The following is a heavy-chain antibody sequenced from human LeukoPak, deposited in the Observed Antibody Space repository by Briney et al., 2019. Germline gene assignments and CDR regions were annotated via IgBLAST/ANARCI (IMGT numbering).Heavy chain of an antibody. D-gene: IGHD1-26*01. CDR2: IYPGDSDA. J-gene: IGHJ4*02. Sequence: GESLKISCKGSGYSFTNYWIAWVRQMPGKGLEWVGIIYPGDSDARYSPSFQGQVTISADKSISTAYLQWSSLKASDTAMYYCARRRDLYSGSYYPFDYWGQGTLVTVSS. CDR1: GYSFTNYW. V-gene: IGHV5-51*01. CDR3: ARRRDLYSGSYYPFDY.